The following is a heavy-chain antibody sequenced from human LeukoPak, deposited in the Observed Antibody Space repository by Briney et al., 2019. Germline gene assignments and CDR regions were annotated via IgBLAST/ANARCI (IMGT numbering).Heavy chain of an antibody. CDR1: GFTFSSYA. Sequence: TGGSLRLSCAASGFTFSSYAMSWVRQAPGKGLEWVSTISGSGGSTYYADSVKGRFTISRDNSKNTLYLQMNSLRAEDTAVYYCAVPAREGSGWFQKIDSWGQGTLVTVSS. V-gene: IGHV3-23*01. D-gene: IGHD6-19*01. CDR2: ISGSGGST. CDR3: AVPAREGSGWFQKIDS. J-gene: IGHJ4*02.